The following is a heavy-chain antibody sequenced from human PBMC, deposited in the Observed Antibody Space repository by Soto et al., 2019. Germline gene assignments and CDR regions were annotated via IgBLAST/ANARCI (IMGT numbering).Heavy chain of an antibody. CDR3: ARYYDILTGRRGGMDV. CDR1: GGSISSGGYY. Sequence: SSETLSLTCTVSGGSISSGGYYWSWIRQHPGKGLEWIGYIYYSGSTYYNPSLKSRVTISVDTSKNQFSLKLSSVTAADTAVYYCARYYDILTGRRGGMDVWGQGTTVTVSS. V-gene: IGHV4-31*03. CDR2: IYYSGST. D-gene: IGHD3-9*01. J-gene: IGHJ6*02.